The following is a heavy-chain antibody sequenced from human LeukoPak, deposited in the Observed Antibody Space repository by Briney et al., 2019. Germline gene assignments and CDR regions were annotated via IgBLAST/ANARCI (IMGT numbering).Heavy chain of an antibody. D-gene: IGHD3-10*01. V-gene: IGHV3-66*02. CDR3: ASGY. CDR2: IYSGGST. CDR1: GFTFGDYA. Sequence: GGSLRLSCTASGFTFGDYAMSWVRQAPGEGLEWVSVIYSGGSTYYADSVKGRFTISRDNSKNTLYLQMNSLRAEDTAVYYCASGYWGQGTLVTVSS. J-gene: IGHJ4*02.